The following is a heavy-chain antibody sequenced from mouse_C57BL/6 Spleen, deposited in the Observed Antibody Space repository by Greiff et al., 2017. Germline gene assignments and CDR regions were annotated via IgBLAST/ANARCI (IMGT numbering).Heavy chain of an antibody. CDR3: ARNNYYGSSYYAMDY. CDR1: GFTFSDYG. V-gene: IGHV5-17*01. Sequence: VQLKESGGGLVKPGGSLKLSCAASGFTFSDYGMHWVRQAPEKGLEWVAYISSGSSTIYYADTVKGRFTISRDNAKNTLFLQMTSLRSEDTAMYYCARNNYYGSSYYAMDYWGQGTSVTVSS. CDR2: ISSGSSTI. D-gene: IGHD1-1*01. J-gene: IGHJ4*01.